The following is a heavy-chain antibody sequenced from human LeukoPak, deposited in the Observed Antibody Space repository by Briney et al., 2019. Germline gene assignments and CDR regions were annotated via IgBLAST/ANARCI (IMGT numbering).Heavy chain of an antibody. CDR2: IYWDDDK. J-gene: IGHJ5*02. V-gene: IGHV2-5*02. Sequence: SGPTLVKPTQTLTLTCTFSGFSLSTSGVGVGWIRQPPGKALEWLALIYWDDDKRYSPSLKSRLTITKDTTKHQVVLTMTNMDPVDTATYYCAHRDYDILTGYYKNNWFDPWGQGTLVTVSS. CDR3: AHRDYDILTGYYKNNWFDP. D-gene: IGHD3-9*01. CDR1: GFSLSTSGVG.